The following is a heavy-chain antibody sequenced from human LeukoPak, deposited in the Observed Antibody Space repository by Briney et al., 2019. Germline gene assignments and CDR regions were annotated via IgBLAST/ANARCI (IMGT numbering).Heavy chain of an antibody. CDR3: ARGSIAAVWYWFDP. V-gene: IGHV4-59*11. J-gene: IGHJ5*02. CDR2: IYYSGSS. D-gene: IGHD6-13*01. CDR1: GGSIRSHH. Sequence: KPSETLSLTCTVSGGSIRSHHWSWIRQPPGKGLEWIGHIYYSGSSNYNPSLKSRVTISLDTSNNQVSLKLTSVTAADTAVYYCARGSIAAVWYWFDPWGQGTLVTVSS.